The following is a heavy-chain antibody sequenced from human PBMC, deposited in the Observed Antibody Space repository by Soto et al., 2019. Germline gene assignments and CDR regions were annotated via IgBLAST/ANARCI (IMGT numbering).Heavy chain of an antibody. CDR1: GGSISSGYYY. Sequence: KPSETLSLTCSVSGGSISSGYYYWSWIRQPPGKGLEWIGNIYYSGSTYYNPSLKSRLIISIDTSKNQFSLKVGYVTAADTAVYYCASSSRYGMDVWGQGNTVTVSS. J-gene: IGHJ6*02. CDR3: ASSSRYGMDV. V-gene: IGHV4-30-4*01. CDR2: IYYSGST.